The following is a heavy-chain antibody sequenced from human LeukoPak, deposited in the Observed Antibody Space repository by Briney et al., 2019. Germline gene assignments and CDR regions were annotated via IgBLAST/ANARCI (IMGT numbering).Heavy chain of an antibody. Sequence: SETLSLTCAVSGYSISSGYYWGWIRQPPGKGLEWIGSIYHSGSTYYNPSLKSRVTISVVTSKNQFSLKLSSVTAADTAVYYCARRFGPTASYDFWSGYYGYYFDYWGQGTLVTVSS. J-gene: IGHJ4*02. CDR2: IYHSGST. V-gene: IGHV4-38-2*01. D-gene: IGHD3-3*01. CDR3: ARRFGPTASYDFWSGYYGYYFDY. CDR1: GYSISSGYY.